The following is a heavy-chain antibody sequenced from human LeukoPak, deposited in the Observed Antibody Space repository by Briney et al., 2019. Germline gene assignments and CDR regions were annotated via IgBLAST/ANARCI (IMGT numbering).Heavy chain of an antibody. CDR1: GGSISSYS. Sequence: SETLSLTCTVSGGSISSYSWSWIRQPPGKGLEWIGYIYYSGSTYYNPSLKGRVTISVDTSKNQFSLKLSSVTAADTAVYYCASGPYYYDSSGSPDYWGQGTLVTVSS. D-gene: IGHD3-22*01. V-gene: IGHV4-30-4*01. J-gene: IGHJ4*02. CDR3: ASGPYYYDSSGSPDY. CDR2: IYYSGST.